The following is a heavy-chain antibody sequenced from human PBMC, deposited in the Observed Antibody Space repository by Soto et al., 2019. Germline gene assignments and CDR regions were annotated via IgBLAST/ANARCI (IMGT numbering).Heavy chain of an antibody. CDR3: AKELYSSGLLTIDY. V-gene: IGHV3-23*01. CDR1: GFTLRSSA. D-gene: IGHD6-19*01. CDR2: VRGSSTYT. Sequence: VGSPGLSCASSGFTLRSSALTWVRQAPAKRLEWVSAVRGSSTYTNYEDSVKNGFTIFTDNYKNTLYQQMNSLKAEDTTMYYCAKELYSSGLLTIDYWGQGTPVTVSS. J-gene: IGHJ4*02.